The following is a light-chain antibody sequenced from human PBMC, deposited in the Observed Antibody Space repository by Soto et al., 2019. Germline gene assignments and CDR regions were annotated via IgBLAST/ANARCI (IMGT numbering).Light chain of an antibody. J-gene: IGKJ2*01. CDR2: GAS. Sequence: EIVLTQSPGTLSLSPGERATLSCRASQSVSSSYLAWYQQKPGQAPCLLIYGASTRATGIPDRFSGSGSGKDFTLTISRLEPEDFAVYYCQQYGSSPVTFGQGTKLEIK. V-gene: IGKV3-20*01. CDR1: QSVSSSY. CDR3: QQYGSSPVT.